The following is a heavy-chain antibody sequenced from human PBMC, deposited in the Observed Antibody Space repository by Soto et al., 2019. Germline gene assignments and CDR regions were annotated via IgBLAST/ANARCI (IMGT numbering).Heavy chain of an antibody. Sequence: QVPLQESGPGLVKPSETLSLTCTVSGGSISSYYWSWIRQPPGKGLEWVGYIYYSGSTNYNPSLKSRVTISVDTSKNQFSLKLSSVTAADTAVYYCARTIAVAGTISWYYYGMDVWGQGTTVTVSS. D-gene: IGHD6-19*01. CDR2: IYYSGST. CDR3: ARTIAVAGTISWYYYGMDV. CDR1: GGSISSYY. V-gene: IGHV4-59*01. J-gene: IGHJ6*02.